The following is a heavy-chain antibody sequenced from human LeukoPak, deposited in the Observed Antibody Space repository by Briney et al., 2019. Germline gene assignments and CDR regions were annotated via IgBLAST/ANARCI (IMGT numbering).Heavy chain of an antibody. CDR1: GGSISSGSYY. V-gene: IGHV4-61*02. Sequence: SETLSLTCTVSGGSISSGSYYWSWIRQPAGKGLEWIGRIYTSGSTNYNPSLKSRVTISVDTSKNQFSLKLSSVTAADTAVYYCAREDYYDSSGYSWGGNWFDPWGQGTLVTVSS. CDR3: AREDYYDSSGYSWGGNWFDP. J-gene: IGHJ5*02. CDR2: IYTSGST. D-gene: IGHD3-22*01.